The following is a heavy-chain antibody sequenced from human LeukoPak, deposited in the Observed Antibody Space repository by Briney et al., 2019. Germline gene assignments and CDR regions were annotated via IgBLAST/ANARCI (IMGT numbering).Heavy chain of an antibody. CDR2: IYYSGST. CDR1: GGSLSAYY. J-gene: IGHJ5*02. D-gene: IGHD1-26*01. Sequence: SETLSLTCAVYGGSLSAYYWTWIRQPPGKGLEWIGSIYYSGSTYYNPSLKSRVTISVDTSKNQFSLKLSSVTAADTAVYYCARHVHLKWELGGVWFDPWGQGTLVTVSS. CDR3: ARHVHLKWELGGVWFDP. V-gene: IGHV4-34*01.